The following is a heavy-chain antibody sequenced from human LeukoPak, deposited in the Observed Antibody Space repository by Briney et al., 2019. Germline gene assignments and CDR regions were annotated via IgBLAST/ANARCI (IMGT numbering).Heavy chain of an antibody. Sequence: SETLSLTCTVSGGSISSSSYYWGWIRQPPGKGLEWIGSIYSGGSTYYNPSLKSRVIILFDTAKNHFSLNLSSVTAADTAVYYCARSDGYGLIGIWGQGTMVTVSS. CDR1: GGSISSSSYY. J-gene: IGHJ3*02. CDR3: ARSDGYGLIGI. D-gene: IGHD3-10*01. CDR2: IYSGGST. V-gene: IGHV4-39*07.